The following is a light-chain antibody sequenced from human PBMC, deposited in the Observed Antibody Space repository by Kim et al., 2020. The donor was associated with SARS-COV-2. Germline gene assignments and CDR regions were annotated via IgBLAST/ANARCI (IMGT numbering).Light chain of an antibody. Sequence: QSVLAQPPSVSAAPGQRVTISCSGADSNIGANYVAWYQQFPGTAPQLLIYDNFKRPSGIPDRFSGSKSGTSATLVITGLQTGDEADYYCGTWDTRLSAELFGGGTQLTVL. CDR1: DSNIGANY. CDR2: DNF. CDR3: GTWDTRLSAEL. J-gene: IGLJ3*02. V-gene: IGLV1-51*01.